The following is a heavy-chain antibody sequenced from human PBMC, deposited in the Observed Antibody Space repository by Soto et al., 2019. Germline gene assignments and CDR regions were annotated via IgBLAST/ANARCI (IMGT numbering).Heavy chain of an antibody. V-gene: IGHV1-46*01. CDR2: INPSGDSI. D-gene: IGHD1-26*01. CDR3: ARDWEFGY. J-gene: IGHJ4*02. Sequence: EASVKVSCKASGYTFTGFYMHWVRQAPGQGLEWMGRINPSGDSITYAQKFQGRVTMTKDTSTSTLFMEVSSLRSEDTAVYFCARDWEFGYWGQGTLVTVSS. CDR1: GYTFTGFY.